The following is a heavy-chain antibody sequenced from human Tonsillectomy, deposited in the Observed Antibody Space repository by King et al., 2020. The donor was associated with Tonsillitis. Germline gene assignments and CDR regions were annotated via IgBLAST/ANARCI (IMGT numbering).Heavy chain of an antibody. CDR1: GYSISSGYY. J-gene: IGHJ4*02. V-gene: IGHV4-38-2*02. CDR2: IYHSGRT. CDR3: ARVVNYGALYSFDY. D-gene: IGHD4/OR15-4a*01. Sequence: LQLQESGPGLVKPSETLSLTCTVSGYSISSGYYWGWIRQPPGEGLEWIGSIYHSGRTYYNPSLKNRVTISVDTSKNQFSLKLRSVTAADTAVYYCARVVNYGALYSFDYWGQGTLVTVSS.